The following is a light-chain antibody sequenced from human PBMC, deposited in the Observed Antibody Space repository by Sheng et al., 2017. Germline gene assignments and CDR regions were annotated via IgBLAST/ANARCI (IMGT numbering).Light chain of an antibody. CDR2: EDT. J-gene: IGLJ2*01. V-gene: IGLV2-14*02. Sequence: QSALTQPASVSGSPGQSITISCTGTSSDVGNYNLVSWYQQHPGKAPKLMIHEDTKLPSGVSDRFSGSKSGNTASLTISGLQAEDEADYYCCSYTASSTLIFGGRTRLTIL. CDR3: CSYTASSTLI. CDR1: SSDVGNYNL.